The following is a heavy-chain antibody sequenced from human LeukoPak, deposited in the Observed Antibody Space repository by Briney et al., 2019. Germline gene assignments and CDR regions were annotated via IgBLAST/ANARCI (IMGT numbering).Heavy chain of an antibody. Sequence: ASVKVSCKASGYTFTSYGISWVRQAPGQGLEWMGWISTYNGNTNYAQKLQGRVTMTTDTSTSTAYMELRSLRSDDTAVYYCARVFDCTRCPRLEFAYWGQATPVTAPS. D-gene: IGHD2-2*01. CDR1: GYTFTSYG. CDR2: ISTYNGNT. J-gene: IGHJ4*02. V-gene: IGHV1-18*01. CDR3: ARVFDCTRCPRLEFAY.